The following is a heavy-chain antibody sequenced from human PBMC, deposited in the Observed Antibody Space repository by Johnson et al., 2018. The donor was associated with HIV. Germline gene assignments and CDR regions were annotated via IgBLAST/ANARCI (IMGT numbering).Heavy chain of an antibody. CDR3: ARVWSGSYYPNAFDI. CDR1: GFTFDDYG. V-gene: IGHV3-20*04. J-gene: IGHJ3*02. D-gene: IGHD1-26*01. Sequence: VQLVESGGGVVRPGGSLRLSCAASGFTFDDYGMTWVRQAPGKGLEWVSGINWNGGSTGYADSVKGRFTISRDDAKNSLYLQMNSLRAEDTALYYCARVWSGSYYPNAFDIWGQGTMVTVSS. CDR2: INWNGGST.